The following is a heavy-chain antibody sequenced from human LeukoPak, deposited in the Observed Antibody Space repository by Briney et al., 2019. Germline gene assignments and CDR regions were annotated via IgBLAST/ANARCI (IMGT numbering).Heavy chain of an antibody. CDR2: IYSGGTI. Sequence: GGSLRLSCAASGFTVSGNHMSWVRQAPGKGLEWVSVIYSGGTIYYAESVEGRFTISSDNSKNTVYLEMNSMRAEDTAVYYCARDGENHYYDCWGQGTLVTVST. J-gene: IGHJ4*02. CDR1: GFTVSGNH. D-gene: IGHD7-27*01. V-gene: IGHV3-66*01. CDR3: ARDGENHYYDC.